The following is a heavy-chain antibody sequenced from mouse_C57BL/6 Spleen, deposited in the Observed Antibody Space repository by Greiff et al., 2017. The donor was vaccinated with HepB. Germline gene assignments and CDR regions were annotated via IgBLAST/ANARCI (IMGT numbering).Heavy chain of an antibody. Sequence: QVQLQQSGAELMKPGDSVTLSCKATGYTFTGYWIEWVNQRPGHGLEWIGEILPGSGSTNYNEKFKGKATFTADTSSNTAYMQLSSLATEDSAIYYCVGIYGKGAMDYWGQGTSVTVSS. CDR2: ILPGSGST. J-gene: IGHJ4*01. CDR3: VGIYGKGAMDY. V-gene: IGHV1-9*01. CDR1: GYTFTGYW. D-gene: IGHD2-1*01.